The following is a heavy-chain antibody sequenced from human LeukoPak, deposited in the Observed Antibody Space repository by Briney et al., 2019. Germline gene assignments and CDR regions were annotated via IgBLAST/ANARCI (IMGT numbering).Heavy chain of an antibody. V-gene: IGHV1-3*01. J-gene: IGHJ5*02. D-gene: IGHD3-3*01. CDR2: INAGNGNT. CDR3: ARVDFWSDYSGWFDP. CDR1: GYTFTSYA. Sequence: GASVKVSCKASGYTFTSYAMHWVRQAPGQRLEWMGWINAGNGNTKYSQKFQGRVTITRDTSASTAYMELSSLRSEDTAVYYCARVDFWSDYSGWFDPWGQGTLVTVSS.